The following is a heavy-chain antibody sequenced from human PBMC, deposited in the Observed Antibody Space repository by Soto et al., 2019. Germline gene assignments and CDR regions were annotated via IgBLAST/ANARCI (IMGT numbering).Heavy chain of an antibody. CDR1: GFTFSNAW. J-gene: IGHJ6*02. CDR3: TTDLQQYYYGMDV. Sequence: GGSLRLSCAASGFTFSNAWMSWVRQAPGKGLEWVGRIKSKTDGGTTDYAAPVKGRFTISRDDSKNTLYLQMNSLKTEDTAVYYCTTDLQQYYYGMDVWGQGTTVTVS. CDR2: IKSKTDGGTT. V-gene: IGHV3-15*01.